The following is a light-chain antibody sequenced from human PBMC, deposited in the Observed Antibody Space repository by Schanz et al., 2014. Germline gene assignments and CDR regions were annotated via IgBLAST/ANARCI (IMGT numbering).Light chain of an antibody. J-gene: IGLJ3*02. V-gene: IGLV2-14*01. CDR3: SSYTRSSTQV. CDR2: EVN. CDR1: SSDVGGYNY. Sequence: QSALTQPASVSGSPGQSITISCTGTSSDVGGYNYVSWYQQHPGKAPKLMIFEVNARPSGVPDRFSGSKSGNTASLTISGLQAEDEADYYCSSYTRSSTQVFGGGTKLTVL.